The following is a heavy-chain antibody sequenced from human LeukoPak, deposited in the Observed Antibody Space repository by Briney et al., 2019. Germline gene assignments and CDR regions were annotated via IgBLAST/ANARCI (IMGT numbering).Heavy chain of an antibody. V-gene: IGHV4-34*01. CDR2: INHSGST. J-gene: IGHJ4*02. D-gene: IGHD3-10*01. CDR1: GGSFSGYY. Sequence: SETLSLTCAVYGGSFSGYYWSWIRQPPGKGLEWIGEINHSGSTNYNPSLKSRVTISVDTSKNQFSLKLSSVTAADTAVYYCARDRPMVQIDYWGQGTLVTVSS. CDR3: ARDRPMVQIDY.